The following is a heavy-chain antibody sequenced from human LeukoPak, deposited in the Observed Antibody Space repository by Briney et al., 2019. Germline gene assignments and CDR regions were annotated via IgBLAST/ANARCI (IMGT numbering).Heavy chain of an antibody. D-gene: IGHD3-22*01. V-gene: IGHV1-46*01. Sequence: GVSVKVSCKASGGTFSSYAISWVRQAPGQGLEWMGIINPSGGSTSYAQKFQGRVTTTRDTSTSTVYMELSSLRSEDTAVYYCARDYYDSSGYYYAYDYWGQGTLVTVSS. CDR2: INPSGGST. CDR3: ARDYYDSSGYYYAYDY. J-gene: IGHJ4*02. CDR1: GGTFSSYA.